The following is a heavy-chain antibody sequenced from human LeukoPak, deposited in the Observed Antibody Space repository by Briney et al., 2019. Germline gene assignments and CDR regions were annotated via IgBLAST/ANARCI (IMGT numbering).Heavy chain of an antibody. J-gene: IGHJ5*02. D-gene: IGHD5-18*01. CDR3: ARTGYSYGYWWFDP. CDR2: INPNCGGT. CDR1: GYTFTGYY. Sequence: GASVKVSCKASGYTFTGYYMHWVRQAPGQGLEWMGWINPNCGGTNYAQKFQGRVTMTRDTSISTAYMELSRLRSDDTAVYYCARTGYSYGYWWFDPWGQGTLVTVSS. V-gene: IGHV1-2*02.